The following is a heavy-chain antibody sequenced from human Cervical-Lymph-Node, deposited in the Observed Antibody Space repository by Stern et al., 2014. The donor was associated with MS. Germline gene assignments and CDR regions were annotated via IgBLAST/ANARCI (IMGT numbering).Heavy chain of an antibody. J-gene: IGHJ1*01. CDR3: AKIHRAFANQGH. D-gene: IGHD3-16*01. CDR1: GGSINNNAYY. CDR2: VLYSGNT. Sequence: QLQLQESGPRLVTPSETLSLTCTVSGGSINNNAYYWGWIRQPPGKGLEWIGSVLYSGNTYYNPSLKSRATVSVDTSKIQFSLKLMFVTAADTAVYYCAKIHRAFANQGHWGQGVLVTVSS. V-gene: IGHV4-39*01.